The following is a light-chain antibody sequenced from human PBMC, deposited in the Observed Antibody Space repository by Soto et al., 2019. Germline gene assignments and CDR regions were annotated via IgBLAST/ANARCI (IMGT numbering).Light chain of an antibody. J-gene: IGKJ2*01. CDR2: GTS. V-gene: IGKV3-20*01. CDR1: ERIYSAY. Sequence: EVVLTQSPGTLSLSRGERATLSCRASERIYSAYLGWYQQKPGQAPRLLIYGTSSRATGIPDRFSGSGSGTDFTLTISRLEPEDFAVYYCQQYGSSTGYTFGQGTKLEIK. CDR3: QQYGSSTGYT.